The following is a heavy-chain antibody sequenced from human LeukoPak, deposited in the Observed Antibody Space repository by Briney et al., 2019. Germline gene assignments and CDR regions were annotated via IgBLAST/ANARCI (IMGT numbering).Heavy chain of an antibody. V-gene: IGHV4-59*08. D-gene: IGHD3-3*01. CDR2: IYYSGST. J-gene: IGHJ3*02. Sequence: SETLSLTCTVSGGSISSYYWSWIRQPPGEGLEWIGYIYYSGSTYYNPSLKSRVTISVDTSKNQFSLKLSSVTAADTAVYYCARAIFGVVIIPSIAFDIWGQGTMVTVSS. CDR3: ARAIFGVVIIPSIAFDI. CDR1: GGSISSYY.